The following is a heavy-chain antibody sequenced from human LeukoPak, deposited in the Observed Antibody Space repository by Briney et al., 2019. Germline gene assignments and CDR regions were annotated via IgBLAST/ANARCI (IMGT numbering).Heavy chain of an antibody. D-gene: IGHD3-22*01. J-gene: IGHJ4*02. Sequence: SETLSLTCTVSGGPISSYYWSWIRQPPGKGLEWIGYIYYSGSTNYNPSLKSRVTISVDTSKNQFSLKLSSVTATDTAVYYCARQYYYDSEIDYWGQGTLVTVSS. CDR1: GGPISSYY. CDR3: ARQYYYDSEIDY. V-gene: IGHV4-59*08. CDR2: IYYSGST.